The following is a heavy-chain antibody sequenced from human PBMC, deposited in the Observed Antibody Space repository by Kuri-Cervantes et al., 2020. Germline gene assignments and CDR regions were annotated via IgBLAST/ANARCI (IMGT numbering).Heavy chain of an antibody. CDR1: GYTFTSYG. CDR3: ARDRRFLEWLSDY. CDR2: INPSGGST. D-gene: IGHD3-3*01. J-gene: IGHJ4*02. V-gene: IGHV1-46*01. Sequence: ASVKVSCKASGYTFTSYGVTWVRQAPGQGLEWMGMINPSGGSTRYTQKFQGRVTMTSDTSTSTAYMELRSLRSDDTAVYYCARDRRFLEWLSDYWGQGTLVTVSS.